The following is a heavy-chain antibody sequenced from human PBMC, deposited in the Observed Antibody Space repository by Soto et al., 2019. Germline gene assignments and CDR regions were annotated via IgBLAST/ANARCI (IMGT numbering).Heavy chain of an antibody. J-gene: IGHJ6*02. Sequence: NPSETLSLTCGVFGESFGNYYWTWIRQSPGKGLEWIGEVKYDGSTNYSPSLKSRVAISVDTSKSQFSLRLTSVTAADTAVYYCARGGSNSYYYYGIDVWAQGTTVTVSS. D-gene: IGHD6-13*01. CDR2: VKYDGST. CDR3: ARGGSNSYYYYGIDV. CDR1: GESFGNYY. V-gene: IGHV4-34*01.